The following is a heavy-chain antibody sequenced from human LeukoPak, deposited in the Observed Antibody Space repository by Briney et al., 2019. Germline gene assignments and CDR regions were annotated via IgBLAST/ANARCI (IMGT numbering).Heavy chain of an antibody. V-gene: IGHV3-9*01. CDR1: GFTFDNYA. CDR3: ARDSAPRERKGYCSSTSCPSWFYP. CDR2: ISWNSDSI. Sequence: GGSLRLSCAASGFTFDNYAMHWVRQAPGRGLEWVSGISWNSDSIGYADSVRGRFTISRDNAKNSLYLQMNSLRAEDTAVYYCARDSAPRERKGYCSSTSCPSWFYPWGQGTLVTVSS. J-gene: IGHJ5*02. D-gene: IGHD2-2*01.